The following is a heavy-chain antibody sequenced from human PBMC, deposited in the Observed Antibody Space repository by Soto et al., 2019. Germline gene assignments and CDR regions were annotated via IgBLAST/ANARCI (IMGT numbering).Heavy chain of an antibody. D-gene: IGHD5-12*01. V-gene: IGHV3-48*03. J-gene: IGHJ3*02. Sequence: PGGSLRLSCAASGFTFSSYEMDWVRQAPGKGLEWVAYISSSGSILYGDSVKGRFTISRDNADNSLYLQMNSLTAEDTAVYYCTKEKSVMYSGYDAFDIWGRGTVVTVSS. CDR2: ISSSGSI. CDR1: GFTFSSYE. CDR3: TKEKSVMYSGYDAFDI.